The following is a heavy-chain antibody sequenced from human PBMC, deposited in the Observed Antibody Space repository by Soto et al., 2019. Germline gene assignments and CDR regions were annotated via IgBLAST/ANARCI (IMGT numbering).Heavy chain of an antibody. V-gene: IGHV2-5*02. Sequence: QATLKESGATLVRPRQTLTLTCTVSGFSLDTWGVGVGWIRQPPGKAPEWLALIYWDDDKRYSPSLKNRLTITKDTSKNQVVLTVTNMDPVDTVTYYCARALGSWGSYYFDHWGQGTLVTVSS. D-gene: IGHD3-16*01. CDR2: IYWDDDK. CDR1: GFSLDTWGVG. J-gene: IGHJ4*02. CDR3: ARALGSWGSYYFDH.